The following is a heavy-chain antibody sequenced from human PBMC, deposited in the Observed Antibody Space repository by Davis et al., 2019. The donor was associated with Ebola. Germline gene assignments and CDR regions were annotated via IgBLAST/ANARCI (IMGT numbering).Heavy chain of an antibody. J-gene: IGHJ4*02. V-gene: IGHV4-34*01. CDR2: INHSGST. Sequence: PSETLSLTCAVYGGSFSGYYWSWIRQPPGKGLEWIGEINHSGSTNYNPSLKSRVTISVDTSKNQFSLKLSSVTAADTAVYYCARFYQRYSSGWDSDGDYWGQGTLVTVSS. D-gene: IGHD6-19*01. CDR1: GGSFSGYY. CDR3: ARFYQRYSSGWDSDGDY.